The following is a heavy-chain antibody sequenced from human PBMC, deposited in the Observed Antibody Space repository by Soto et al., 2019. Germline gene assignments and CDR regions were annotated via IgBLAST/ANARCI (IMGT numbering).Heavy chain of an antibody. CDR1: GFSLTSPVTG. CDR3: ARSIRGPRRFNGMDV. V-gene: IGHV2-70*13. D-gene: IGHD1-20*01. CDR2: IERDDDDK. Sequence: ESDPTLANPTATLTLTCTFSGFSLTSPVTGVIWXRAPPGKALEWLALIERDDDDKYYSTSLKTRLTISKDTRKNQVVLTMANMDPADTGTYYCARSIRGPRRFNGMDVWGQGTTVTVSS. J-gene: IGHJ6*02.